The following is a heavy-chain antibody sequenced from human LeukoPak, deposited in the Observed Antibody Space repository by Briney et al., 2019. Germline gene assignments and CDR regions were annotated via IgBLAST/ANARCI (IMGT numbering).Heavy chain of an antibody. V-gene: IGHV3-30*18. CDR2: ISYDGSSK. CDR1: GFTFSSYG. J-gene: IGHJ4*02. D-gene: IGHD3-10*01. CDR3: AKDRPAGSYWGAIDY. Sequence: GGSLRLSCAASGFTFSSYGMHWVRQAPGKGLEWVAVISYDGSSKYYADSGKGRLTISRDNSKHTLYLQMNSLRAEDPAVYYCAKDRPAGSYWGAIDYWGQGTLVTVSS.